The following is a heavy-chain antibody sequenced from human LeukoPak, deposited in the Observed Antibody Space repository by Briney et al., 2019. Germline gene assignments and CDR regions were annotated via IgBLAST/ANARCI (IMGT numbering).Heavy chain of an antibody. V-gene: IGHV1-69*04. CDR3: ARDSIACGGDCYSLDY. D-gene: IGHD2-21*02. CDR1: GGTFSSYA. Sequence: SVKVSCKASGGTFSSYAISWVRQAPGQGLEWMGRIIPILGIANYAQKFQGRVTITADKSTSTAYMELSSLRSEDTAVYYCARDSIACGGDCYSLDYWGQGTLVTVSS. J-gene: IGHJ4*02. CDR2: IIPILGIA.